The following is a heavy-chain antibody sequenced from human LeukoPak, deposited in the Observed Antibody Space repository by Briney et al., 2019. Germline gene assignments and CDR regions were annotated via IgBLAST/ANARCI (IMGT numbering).Heavy chain of an antibody. J-gene: IGHJ4*02. CDR2: ISGSGGST. CDR3: AKDLIYYDSSGYTDY. V-gene: IGHV3-23*01. D-gene: IGHD3-22*01. CDR1: GFTFSSYA. Sequence: GGSLRLSCAASGFTFSSYAMSWVRQAPGKGLEWVSAISGSGGSTYYADSVKGRFTISRDNSKNTLYLQMNSLRAEDTAVYYCAKDLIYYDSSGYTDYWGQGTLVTVSS.